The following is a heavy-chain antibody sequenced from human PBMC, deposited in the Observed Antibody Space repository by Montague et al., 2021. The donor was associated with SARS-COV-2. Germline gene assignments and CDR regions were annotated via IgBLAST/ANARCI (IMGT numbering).Heavy chain of an antibody. V-gene: IGHV3-7*01. D-gene: IGHD6-19*01. CDR3: ARMYSSGWYENDAFDI. CDR1: GFTFSSYW. J-gene: IGHJ3*02. Sequence: SLRLSCAASGFTFSSYWMSWVRQAPGKGLDWVANIKQDGSEKYYVDSVKGRFTISRDNAKNSLYLQMNSLRAEDTAVYYCARMYSSGWYENDAFDIWGQGTMVTVSS. CDR2: IKQDGSEK.